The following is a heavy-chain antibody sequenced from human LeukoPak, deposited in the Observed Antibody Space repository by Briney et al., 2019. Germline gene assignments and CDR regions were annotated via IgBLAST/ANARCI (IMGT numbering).Heavy chain of an antibody. CDR2: IRYDGSNK. V-gene: IGHV3-30*02. D-gene: IGHD3-16*01. CDR3: AKDRSLGPNYYYYYYMDV. CDR1: GFTFSSYG. J-gene: IGHJ6*03. Sequence: GGSLRLSCAASGFTFSSYGMHWVRQAPGKGLEWVAFIRYDGSNKYYADSVKGRFTISRDNSKNTLYLQMNSLRAEDTAVYYCAKDRSLGPNYYYYYYMDVWGKGTTVTVSS.